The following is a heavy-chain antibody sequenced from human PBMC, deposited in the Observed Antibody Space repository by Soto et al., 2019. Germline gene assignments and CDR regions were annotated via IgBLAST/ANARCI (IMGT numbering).Heavy chain of an antibody. Sequence: EVQLVESGGGLVQPGGSRGLSGSASGSTFRVYSMNWVRQAPGKGLEWESYITSDERTIHYADSVKGRFTISRDNAKNSVYLQMTSLRDEDTAVYYCARSVEGHFDFWGQGILVTVSS. J-gene: IGHJ4*01. CDR3: ARSVEGHFDF. D-gene: IGHD6-19*01. CDR1: GSTFRVYS. V-gene: IGHV3-48*02. CDR2: ITSDERTI.